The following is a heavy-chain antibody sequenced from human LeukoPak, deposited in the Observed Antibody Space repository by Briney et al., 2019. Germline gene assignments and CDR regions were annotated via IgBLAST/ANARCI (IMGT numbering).Heavy chain of an antibody. V-gene: IGHV4-39*01. D-gene: IGHD3-3*01. CDR1: GGSISSSSYY. CDR3: ARQIHVLRFLEWLPDWFDP. Sequence: PSETLSLTCTVSGGSISSSSYYWGWVRQPPGNGLEWLGSIYHSGSTYYNPSLKSRVTISVDTSKNQFSLKLSSVTAADTAVYYCARQIHVLRFLEWLPDWFDPWGQGTLVTVSS. CDR2: IYHSGST. J-gene: IGHJ5*02.